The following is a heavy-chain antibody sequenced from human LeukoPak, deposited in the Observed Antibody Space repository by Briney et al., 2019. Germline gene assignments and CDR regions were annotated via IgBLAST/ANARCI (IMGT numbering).Heavy chain of an antibody. Sequence: SETLSLTCAVYGGCFRGYYWSWLRQPPRKGLYSVGEINYSGSNNYNPSFKSRVTISVDTSKNQFSLELSSVTAADTAVYYCARGRGTRGGRWFDPWGQGTLVTVSS. CDR2: INYSGSN. CDR3: ARGRGTRGGRWFDP. J-gene: IGHJ5*02. CDR1: GGCFRGYY. D-gene: IGHD3-10*01. V-gene: IGHV4-34*01.